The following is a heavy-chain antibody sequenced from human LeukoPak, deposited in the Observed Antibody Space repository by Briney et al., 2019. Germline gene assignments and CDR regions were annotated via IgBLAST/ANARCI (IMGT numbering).Heavy chain of an antibody. CDR1: GASMNTTNFY. V-gene: IGHV4-39*01. D-gene: IGHD3-10*01. Sequence: SETLSLTRTVSGASMNTTNFYWAWIRQPPGKGLESIGSISYAGRTYLNPSLNSRVTISVDTSKNQFSLKLSSVTAADTAVYYCARQGTMTRGGYWLDPWGQGTLVIVSS. CDR2: ISYAGRT. J-gene: IGHJ5*02. CDR3: ARQGTMTRGGYWLDP.